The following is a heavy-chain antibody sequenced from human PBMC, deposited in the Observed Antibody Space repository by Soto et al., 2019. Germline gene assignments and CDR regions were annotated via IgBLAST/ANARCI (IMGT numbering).Heavy chain of an antibody. CDR2: IYYSGSS. D-gene: IGHD4-4*01. CDR1: GGSIGSGDFY. CDR3: ARKYAVDYTKYAGGMDV. Sequence: PSETLSLTCTVSGGSIGSGDFYWSWVRQPPGKGLEWIGYIYYSGSSYYNPSLKSQVTLSVDTSKKQFSLKLSSVTAADTAVYYCARKYAVDYTKYAGGMDVWGQGTTVTVSS. V-gene: IGHV4-30-4*01. J-gene: IGHJ6*02.